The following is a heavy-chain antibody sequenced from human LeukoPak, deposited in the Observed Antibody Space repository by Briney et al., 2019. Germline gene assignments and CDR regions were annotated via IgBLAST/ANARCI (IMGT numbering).Heavy chain of an antibody. CDR3: ARVRSRAFDI. V-gene: IGHV4-59*11. J-gene: IGHJ3*02. CDR2: INYSGST. D-gene: IGHD2-15*01. CDR1: GFTFSSHW. Sequence: GSLRLSCAGSGFTFSSHWIGWIRQPPGKGLEWIGYINYSGSTNYNPSLKSRVTISVDTSKNQFSLKLSSVTAADTAVYYCARVRSRAFDIWGQGTMVTVSS.